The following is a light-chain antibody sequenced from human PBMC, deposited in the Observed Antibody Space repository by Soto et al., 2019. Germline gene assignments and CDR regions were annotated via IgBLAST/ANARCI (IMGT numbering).Light chain of an antibody. Sequence: QAVVTQEPSLTVSPGGTVTLTCGSSTGDVTSGHYPYWFQQKPGQAPKTLIYDTNDKHSWTPARFSGSLLGGKAALTLSGAQPEDEADYYCFLSHDSAFWVFGGGTKLTVL. V-gene: IGLV7-46*01. CDR3: FLSHDSAFWV. CDR1: TGDVTSGHY. J-gene: IGLJ3*02. CDR2: DTN.